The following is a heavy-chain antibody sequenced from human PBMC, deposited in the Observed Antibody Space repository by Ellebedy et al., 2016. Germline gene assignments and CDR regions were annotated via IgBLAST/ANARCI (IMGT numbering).Heavy chain of an antibody. D-gene: IGHD1-26*01. CDR2: IYYSGST. V-gene: IGHV4-59*08. CDR1: GGSISSYY. Sequence: SETLSLTCTVPGGSISSYYWSWIRQPPGKGLEWIGYIYYSGSTNYNPSLKSRVTISVDTSKNQFSLKLSSVTAADTAVYYCARFIRRVGSYYFDYWGQGTLVTVSS. J-gene: IGHJ4*02. CDR3: ARFIRRVGSYYFDY.